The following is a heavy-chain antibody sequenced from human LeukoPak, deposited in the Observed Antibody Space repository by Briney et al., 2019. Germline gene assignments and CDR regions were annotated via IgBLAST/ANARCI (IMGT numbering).Heavy chain of an antibody. V-gene: IGHV3-21*01. CDR1: GFILSSYS. D-gene: IGHD2-21*02. CDR2: ISSSSSYI. Sequence: GGSLRLSCAAYGFILSSYSMNWVRQAPGKGLEWVSSISSSSSYIYYADSVKGRFTISRDNAKNSLYLQMNSLRAEDTAVYYCARDWSSELYCGGDCYSGWFDPWGQGTLVTVSS. J-gene: IGHJ5*02. CDR3: ARDWSSELYCGGDCYSGWFDP.